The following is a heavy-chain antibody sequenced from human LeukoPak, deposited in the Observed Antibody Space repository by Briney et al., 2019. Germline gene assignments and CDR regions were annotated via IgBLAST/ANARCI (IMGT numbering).Heavy chain of an antibody. V-gene: IGHV3-21*01. CDR2: ISSSSSYI. CDR1: GVTFSRYS. J-gene: IGHJ6*02. Sequence: GGALRLSCAASGVTFSRYSMNWGRQAPGEGVEGGSSISSSSSYIYYADSVKGRFTISRDNAKNSLYLQMNSLRAEDTAVYYCARGDSSSPRFYGMDVWGQGTTVTVSS. D-gene: IGHD6-13*01. CDR3: ARGDSSSPRFYGMDV.